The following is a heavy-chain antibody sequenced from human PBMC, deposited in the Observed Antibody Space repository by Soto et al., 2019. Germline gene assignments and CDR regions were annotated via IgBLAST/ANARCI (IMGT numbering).Heavy chain of an antibody. J-gene: IGHJ4*02. CDR2: INHSGST. CDR3: VRDNYYDSSGYGR. D-gene: IGHD3-22*01. CDR1: GGSFSGYY. Sequence: SETLSLTCAVYGGSFSGYYWSWIRQPPGKGLEWIGEINHSGSTNYNPSLKSRVTISVDTSKNQFSLKLSSVTAADTAVYYCVRDNYYDSSGYGRWGQGTLVTVSS. V-gene: IGHV4-34*01.